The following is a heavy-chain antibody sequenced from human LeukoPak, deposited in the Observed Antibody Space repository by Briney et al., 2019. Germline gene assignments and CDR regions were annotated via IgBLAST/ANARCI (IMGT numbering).Heavy chain of an antibody. J-gene: IGHJ4*02. CDR3: AGIVPAATSYGYYFDY. CDR2: IYHSGST. D-gene: IGHD2-2*01. V-gene: IGHV4-30-2*01. Sequence: SETLSLTCTVSGGSISSGGYYWSWIRQPPGKGLEWIGYIYHSGSTYYNPSLKSRVTISVDRSKNQLSLKLSSVTAADTAVYYCAGIVPAATSYGYYFDYWGQGTLVTVSS. CDR1: GGSISSGGYY.